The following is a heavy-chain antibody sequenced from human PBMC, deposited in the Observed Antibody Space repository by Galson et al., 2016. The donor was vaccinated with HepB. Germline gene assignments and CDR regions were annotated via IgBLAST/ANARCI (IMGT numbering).Heavy chain of an antibody. D-gene: IGHD4-23*01. CDR2: IYSGGST. J-gene: IGHJ4*02. V-gene: IGHV3-53*01. Sequence: SLRLSCAASGFTVGNNYMRWDRQAPGKGLEWVALIYSGGSTHYADSVKGRFTISRDNSKNTLYLQMNSPRAEDTAVYYCARKTDTGNGDYWGQGTLVTVSS. CDR3: ARKTDTGNGDY. CDR1: GFTVGNNY.